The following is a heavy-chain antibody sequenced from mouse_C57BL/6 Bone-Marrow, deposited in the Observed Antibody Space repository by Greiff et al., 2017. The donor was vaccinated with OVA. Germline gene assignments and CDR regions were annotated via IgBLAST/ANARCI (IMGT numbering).Heavy chain of an antibody. D-gene: IGHD2-3*01. V-gene: IGHV1-9*01. J-gene: IGHJ1*03. Sequence: VQLQQSGAELMKPGASVKLSCKATGYTFTGYWIEWVKQRPGHGLEWIGEILPGSGSTNYNEKFKGKATFTADTSSNTAYMQLSSLTTEDSAIYYCARVWFYEGYYGWYFDVWGTGTTVTVSS. CDR1: GYTFTGYW. CDR3: ARVWFYEGYYGWYFDV. CDR2: ILPGSGST.